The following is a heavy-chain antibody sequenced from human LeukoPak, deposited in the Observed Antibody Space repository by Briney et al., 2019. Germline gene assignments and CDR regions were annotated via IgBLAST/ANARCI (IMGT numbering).Heavy chain of an antibody. Sequence: GGSLTLSCAASGFTFSSYAMSWVRQAPGKGLEWVSAISGSGGSTYYADSVKGRFTISRDNSKNTLYLQMNSLRAEDTAVYYCATLPQKSTRWRQWDYWGQGTLVTVSS. CDR1: GFTFSSYA. CDR2: ISGSGGST. J-gene: IGHJ4*02. D-gene: IGHD5-24*01. V-gene: IGHV3-23*01. CDR3: ATLPQKSTRWRQWDY.